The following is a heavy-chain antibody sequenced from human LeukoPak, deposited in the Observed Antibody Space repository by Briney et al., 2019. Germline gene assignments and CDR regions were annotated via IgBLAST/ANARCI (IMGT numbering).Heavy chain of an antibody. CDR1: GGSISNSTSHY. D-gene: IGHD2-2*01. V-gene: IGHV4-61*05. J-gene: IGHJ4*02. CDR3: ARGDQLLWAHDY. Sequence: PSETLSLTCTVSGGSISNSTSHYWGWIRQPPGKGLEWIGYIYYSGSTNYNPSLKSRVTISVDTSKNQFSLKLSSVTAADTAVYYCARGDQLLWAHDYWGQGTLVTVSS. CDR2: IYYSGST.